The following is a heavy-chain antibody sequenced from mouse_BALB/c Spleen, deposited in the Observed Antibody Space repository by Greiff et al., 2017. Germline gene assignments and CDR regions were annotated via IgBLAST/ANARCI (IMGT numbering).Heavy chain of an antibody. CDR3: AKSLLRQLGFAY. CDR2: IWRGGST. Sequence: VKLMESGPSLVQPSQSLSITCTVSGFSLTSYGVHWVRQSPGKGLEWLGVIWRGGSTDYNAAFMSRLSITKDNSKSQVFFKMNSLQADDTAIYYCAKSLLRQLGFAYWGQGTLVTVSA. V-gene: IGHV2-5-1*01. D-gene: IGHD1-1*01. CDR1: GFSLTSYG. J-gene: IGHJ3*01.